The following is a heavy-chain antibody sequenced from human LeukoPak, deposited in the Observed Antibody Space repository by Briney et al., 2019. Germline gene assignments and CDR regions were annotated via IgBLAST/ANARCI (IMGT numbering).Heavy chain of an antibody. CDR3: ATTRPRITMVRGVIMLEESCMDA. Sequence: GASVKVSCKVSGYTLTELSMHWVRQAPGKGLEWMGGFDPEDGETIYAQKFQGRVTMTEDTSTDTAYMELSSLRSEDTAVYYCATTRPRITMVRGVIMLEESCMDAWGQGTTVTVSS. J-gene: IGHJ6*02. CDR2: FDPEDGET. D-gene: IGHD3-10*01. V-gene: IGHV1-24*01. CDR1: GYTLTELS.